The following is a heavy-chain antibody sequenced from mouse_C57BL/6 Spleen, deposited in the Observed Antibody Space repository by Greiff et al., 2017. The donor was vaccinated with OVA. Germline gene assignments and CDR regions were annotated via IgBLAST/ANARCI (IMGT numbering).Heavy chain of an antibody. CDR2: ISDGGSYT. V-gene: IGHV5-4*01. J-gene: IGHJ2*01. D-gene: IGHD2-4*01. CDR3: ARDFYYDYDRAFDY. Sequence: EVQVVESGGGLVKPGGSLKLSCAASGFTFSSYAMSWVRQTPEKRLEWVATISDGGSYTYYPDNVKGRFTISRDNAKNNLYLQMSHLKSEDTAMYYCARDFYYDYDRAFDYWGQGTTLTVSS. CDR1: GFTFSSYA.